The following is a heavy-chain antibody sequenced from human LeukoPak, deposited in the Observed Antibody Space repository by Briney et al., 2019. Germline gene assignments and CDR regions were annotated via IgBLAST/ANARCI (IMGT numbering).Heavy chain of an antibody. CDR2: IYYSGST. D-gene: IGHD6-13*01. CDR3: AVGMDTSSPSADL. Sequence: SETLSLTCTVSGGSISSYYWSWIRQPPGKGLEWIGYIYYSGSTNYNPSLKSRVTISVDTSKNQFSLRLSSVTAADTALYYCAVGMDTSSPSADLWGQGTLVTVSS. V-gene: IGHV4-59*08. CDR1: GGSISSYY. J-gene: IGHJ5*02.